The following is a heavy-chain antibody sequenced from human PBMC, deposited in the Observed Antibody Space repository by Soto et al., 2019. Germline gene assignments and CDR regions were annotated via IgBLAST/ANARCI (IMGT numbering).Heavy chain of an antibody. CDR1: GGSISSYY. Sequence: SETLSLTCTVSGGSISSYYWSWIRQPPGKGLEWIGYIYYSGSTNYNPSLKSRVTISVDTSKNQFSLKLSSVTAADTAVYYCARIVDTAMVTDEVYFDYWGQGTLVTVSS. V-gene: IGHV4-59*01. J-gene: IGHJ4*02. CDR3: ARIVDTAMVTDEVYFDY. D-gene: IGHD5-18*01. CDR2: IYYSGST.